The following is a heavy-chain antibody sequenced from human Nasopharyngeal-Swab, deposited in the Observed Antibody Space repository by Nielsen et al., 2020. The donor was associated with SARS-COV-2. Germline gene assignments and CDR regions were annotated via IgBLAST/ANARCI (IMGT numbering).Heavy chain of an antibody. Sequence: ASVKVSCKASGYTFTSYDINWVLQATGQGLEWMGWMNPNSGNTGYAQKFQGRVTMTRNTSISTAYMELSSLRSEDPAVYYCARLGASSRMGTMIVVALYYFDYWGQGTLVTVSS. V-gene: IGHV1-8*01. D-gene: IGHD3-22*01. CDR1: GYTFTSYD. CDR2: MNPNSGNT. CDR3: ARLGASSRMGTMIVVALYYFDY. J-gene: IGHJ4*02.